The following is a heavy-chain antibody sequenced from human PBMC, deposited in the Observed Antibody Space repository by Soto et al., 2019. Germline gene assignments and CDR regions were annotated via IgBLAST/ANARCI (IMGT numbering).Heavy chain of an antibody. CDR2: ISAYNGNT. V-gene: IGHV1-18*01. D-gene: IGHD6-13*01. J-gene: IGHJ4*02. CDR1: GYTFTSYG. CDR3: ARDAAAGLNAY. Sequence: QVQLVQSGAEVKKPGASVKVSCKASGYTFTSYGISWVRQAPGQGLEWLGWISAYNGNTKYVQKFQGRVTMTTDTSTSTAYMELTSLRSDDTAVYYCARDAAAGLNAYWGQGALVTVSS.